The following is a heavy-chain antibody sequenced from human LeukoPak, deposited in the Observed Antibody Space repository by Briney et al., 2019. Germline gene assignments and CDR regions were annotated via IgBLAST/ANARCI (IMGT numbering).Heavy chain of an antibody. CDR2: INHSGST. D-gene: IGHD2-2*01. CDR1: GYSISSGYY. Sequence: SETLSLTCSVSGYSISSGYYWGWIRQPPGKGLEWIGEINHSGSTNYNPSLKSRVTISVDTSKNQFSLKLSSVTAADTAVYYCARVASVGVPAASSPLRFDPWGQGTLVTVSS. J-gene: IGHJ5*02. CDR3: ARVASVGVPAASSPLRFDP. V-gene: IGHV4-38-2*02.